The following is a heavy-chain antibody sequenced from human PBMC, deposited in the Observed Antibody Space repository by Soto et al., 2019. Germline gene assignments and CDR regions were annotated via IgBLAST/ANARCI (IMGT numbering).Heavy chain of an antibody. D-gene: IGHD2-15*01. J-gene: IGHJ5*02. V-gene: IGHV3-30*18. CDR3: AKDLSTSGGSPNWFDP. CDR2: ISYDGSNK. CDR1: GFTFSSYG. Sequence: HPGGSLRLSCAASGFTFSSYGMHWVRQAPGKGLEWVAVISYDGSNKYYADSVKGRFTISRDNSKNTLYLQMNSLRAEDTAVYYCAKDLSTSGGSPNWFDPWGQGTLVTVSS.